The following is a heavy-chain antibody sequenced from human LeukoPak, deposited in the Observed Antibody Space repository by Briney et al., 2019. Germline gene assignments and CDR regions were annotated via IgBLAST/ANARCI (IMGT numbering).Heavy chain of an antibody. CDR1: GVTFSDYV. J-gene: IGHJ4*02. V-gene: IGHV3-30*18. CDR2: ISHDGSTK. Sequence: AGGSLRLFCAASGVTFSDYVMHWARQAPGKGLEWMAFISHDGSTKLYADSVRGRFTISRDNSKNTVFLQMNSLRPEDTAVYFCAKDGGNYYIDYWGQGTLVTVSS. CDR3: AKDGGNYYIDY. D-gene: IGHD4-23*01.